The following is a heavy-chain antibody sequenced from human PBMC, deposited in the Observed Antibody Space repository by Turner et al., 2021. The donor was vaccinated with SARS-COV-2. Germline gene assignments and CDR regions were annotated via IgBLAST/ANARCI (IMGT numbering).Heavy chain of an antibody. D-gene: IGHD3-9*01. Sequence: QITLKESGPTLVKPTQTLTPTCTFSGFSLSSSAVGVGWIRQPPGKALEWLGLIYWDDDRRYSPYMNNRVTITKDTSRNQVVLTMTDMDPVDTATYYCAHGAGWLSDYWGQGTLVTVSS. V-gene: IGHV2-5*02. J-gene: IGHJ4*02. CDR1: GFSLSSSAVG. CDR2: IYWDDDR. CDR3: AHGAGWLSDY.